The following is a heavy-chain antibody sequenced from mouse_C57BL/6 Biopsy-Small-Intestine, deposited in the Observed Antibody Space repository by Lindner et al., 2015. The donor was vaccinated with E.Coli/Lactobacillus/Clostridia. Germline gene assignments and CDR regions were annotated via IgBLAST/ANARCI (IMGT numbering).Heavy chain of an antibody. Sequence: VQLQESGPGLVQPSQSLSITRTVSGFSLTSCGIHWVRQPPGKGLEWLGVIWSGGSADYNAAFISRLSISKDNSKSQVFFKLNSLQADDTAIYYCAKGNCGGYAMDYWGQGTSVTVSS. D-gene: IGHD4-1*01. CDR3: AKGNCGGYAMDY. CDR2: IWSGGSA. J-gene: IGHJ4*01. CDR1: GFSLTSCG. V-gene: IGHV2-4*01.